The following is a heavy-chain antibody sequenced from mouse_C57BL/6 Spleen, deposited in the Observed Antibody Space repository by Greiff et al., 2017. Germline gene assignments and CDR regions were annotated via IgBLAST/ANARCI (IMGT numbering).Heavy chain of an antibody. J-gene: IGHJ3*01. CDR3: ARQEGLRPFAY. V-gene: IGHV5-6*01. Sequence: EVQRVESGGDLVKPGGSLKLSCAASGFTFSSYGMSWVRQTPDKRLEWVATISSGGSYTYYPDSVKGRFTISRDNAKNTLYLQMSSLKSEDTAMYYCARQEGLRPFAYWGQGTLVTVSA. CDR1: GFTFSSYG. CDR2: ISSGGSYT. D-gene: IGHD2-4*01.